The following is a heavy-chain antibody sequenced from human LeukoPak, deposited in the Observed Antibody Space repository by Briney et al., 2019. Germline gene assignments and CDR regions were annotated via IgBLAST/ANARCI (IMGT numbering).Heavy chain of an antibody. V-gene: IGHV6-1*01. J-gene: IGHJ4*02. CDR3: AGTGSYFRF. CDR1: GDSASSNSVA. CDR2: TYYRSKWFY. D-gene: IGHD1-26*01. Sequence: SQTLSLTCAISGDSASSNSVAWNWIRLSPSRGLEWLGRTYYRSKWFYDYAVSVKSRITINPDTSKNQFSPQLNSVTPEDTAVYYCAGTGSYFRFWDQGTLVTVSS.